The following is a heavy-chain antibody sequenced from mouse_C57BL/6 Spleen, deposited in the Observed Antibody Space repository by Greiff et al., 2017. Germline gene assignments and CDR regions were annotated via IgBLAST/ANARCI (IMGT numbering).Heavy chain of an antibody. Sequence: QVQLQQPGAELVKPGASVKLSCKASGYTFTSYWMTWVKQRPGQGLEWIGEIDPSDGYTNYNQKFKGKATLTVDTSSSTAYMQLSSLTSEDAAVYYCARSLSGIPFAYWGQGTLVTVSA. CDR2: IDPSDGYT. D-gene: IGHD1-1*02. V-gene: IGHV1-50*01. J-gene: IGHJ3*01. CDR3: ARSLSGIPFAY. CDR1: GYTFTSYW.